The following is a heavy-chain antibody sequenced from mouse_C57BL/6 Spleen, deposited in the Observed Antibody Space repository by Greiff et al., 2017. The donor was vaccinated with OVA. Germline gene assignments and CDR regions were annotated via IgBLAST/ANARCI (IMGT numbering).Heavy chain of an antibody. J-gene: IGHJ3*01. CDR1: GYTFTSYW. D-gene: IGHD1-1*01. CDR2: IYPGSGST. Sequence: QQPGAELVKPGASVKMSCKASGYTFTSYWITWVKQRPGQGLEWIGDIYPGSGSTNYNEKFKSKATLTVDTSSSTAYMQLSSLTSEDSAVYYCARGYTTVVGEDWFAYWGQGTLVTVSA. V-gene: IGHV1-55*01. CDR3: ARGYTTVVGEDWFAY.